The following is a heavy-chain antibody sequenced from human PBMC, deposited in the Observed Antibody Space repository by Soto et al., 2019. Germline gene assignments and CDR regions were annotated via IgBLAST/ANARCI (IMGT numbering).Heavy chain of an antibody. D-gene: IGHD3-22*01. CDR2: INHSGST. CDR1: GGSFSGYY. CDR3: ARATYYYDSSGYPWYYYYGMDV. J-gene: IGHJ6*02. V-gene: IGHV4-34*01. Sequence: SKTLSLTCAVYGGSFSGYYWSWIRQPPGKGLEWIGEINHSGSTNYNPSLKSRVTISVDTSKNQFSLKLSSVTAADTAVYYCARATYYYDSSGYPWYYYYGMDVWGQGTTVTVSS.